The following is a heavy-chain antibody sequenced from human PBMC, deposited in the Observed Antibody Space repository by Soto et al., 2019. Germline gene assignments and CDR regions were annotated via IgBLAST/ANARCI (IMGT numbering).Heavy chain of an antibody. V-gene: IGHV1-2*04. Sequence: GASVKVSCKASGYTFTGYYMHWVRQAPGQGLEWMGWINPNSGGTNYAQKFQGWVTMTRDTSISTAYMELSRLRSDDTAVYYCASYSGSSPGSDAFDIWGQGTMVTVSS. CDR3: ASYSGSSPGSDAFDI. D-gene: IGHD1-26*01. CDR1: GYTFTGYY. J-gene: IGHJ3*02. CDR2: INPNSGGT.